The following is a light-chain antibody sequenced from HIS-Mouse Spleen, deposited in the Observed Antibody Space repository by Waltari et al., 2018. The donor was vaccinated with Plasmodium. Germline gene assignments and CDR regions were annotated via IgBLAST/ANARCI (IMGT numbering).Light chain of an antibody. J-gene: IGKJ3*01. CDR3: QQYNNWSFT. CDR2: CAS. Sequence: IVMTQSPATLSVSPGERATLSCRASQSVSINLAWYQHNPVQAPRLLIYCASTRATGIPARFSGSGSGTEFTLTISSLQSEGFAVYYCQQYNNWSFTFGPGTKVDIK. CDR1: QSVSIN. V-gene: IGKV3-15*01.